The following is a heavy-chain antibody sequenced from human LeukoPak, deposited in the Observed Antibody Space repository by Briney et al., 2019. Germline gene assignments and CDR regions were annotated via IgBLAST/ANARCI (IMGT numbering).Heavy chain of an antibody. CDR3: ASSTAAAGTD. D-gene: IGHD6-13*01. Sequence: PGGSLRLSCAASGFPFSSYWMSWVRQAPGKGLEWVANIRHDGSETYYVDSLRGRFTISRDNAKNLVYLQMSSLRAEDTAIYYCASSTAAAGTDWGQGTLVTVSS. J-gene: IGHJ4*02. V-gene: IGHV3-7*01. CDR2: IRHDGSET. CDR1: GFPFSSYW.